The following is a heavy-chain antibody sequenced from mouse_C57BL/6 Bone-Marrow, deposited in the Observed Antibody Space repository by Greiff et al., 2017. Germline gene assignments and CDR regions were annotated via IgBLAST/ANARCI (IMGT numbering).Heavy chain of an antibody. CDR3: TRSPLYYGSSVHWYFDV. V-gene: IGHV1-15*01. Sequence: VQLQQSGAELVRPGASVTLSCKASGYTFTDYEMHWVKQTPVHGLEWIGAIDPETGGTAYNQKFKGKAILTADQSSSTAYMELRSLTSEDSAVYYCTRSPLYYGSSVHWYFDVWGTGTTVTVSS. CDR1: GYTFTDYE. CDR2: IDPETGGT. J-gene: IGHJ1*03. D-gene: IGHD1-1*01.